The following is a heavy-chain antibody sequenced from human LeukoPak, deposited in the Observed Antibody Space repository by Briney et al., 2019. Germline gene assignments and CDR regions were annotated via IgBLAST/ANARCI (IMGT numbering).Heavy chain of an antibody. CDR3: ARDRVDYYGSGSPDY. Sequence: RASVTVSCKASGYTFTSYGISWVRQAPGQGLEWMGWISAYNGNTNYAQKLQGRVTMTTDTSTSTAYMELRSLRSDDTAVYYCARDRVDYYGSGSPDYWGQGTLVTVSS. J-gene: IGHJ4*02. V-gene: IGHV1-18*01. D-gene: IGHD3-10*01. CDR1: GYTFTSYG. CDR2: ISAYNGNT.